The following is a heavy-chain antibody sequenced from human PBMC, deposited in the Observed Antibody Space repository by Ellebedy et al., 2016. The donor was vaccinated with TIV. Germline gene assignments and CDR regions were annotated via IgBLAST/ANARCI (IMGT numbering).Heavy chain of an antibody. D-gene: IGHD2-2*02. J-gene: IGHJ4*02. Sequence: GGSLRLSXAASGFTFADYAVTWFRQAPGKGLEWVGFIRSRAYGGTTQYAASVTGRFTISRDDSESIASLQMNSLKADDTAVYFCARQLCITSCYNYFDNWGQGTLVTVSS. CDR1: GFTFADYA. CDR3: ARQLCITSCYNYFDN. CDR2: IRSRAYGGTT. V-gene: IGHV3-49*03.